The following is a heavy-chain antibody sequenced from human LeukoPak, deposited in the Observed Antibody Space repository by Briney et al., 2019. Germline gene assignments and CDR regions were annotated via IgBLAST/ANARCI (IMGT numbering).Heavy chain of an antibody. V-gene: IGHV3-43*02. CDR1: GFTFDDYA. J-gene: IGHJ5*02. D-gene: IGHD4-11*01. CDR2: ISGVGGST. CDR3: AKDYDYPSGFDP. Sequence: PGGSLRLSCAASGFTFDDYAMHWVRQAPGKGLEWVSLISGVGGSTYYADSVKGRFTISRDNSKNSLYLQLNSLRTEDTALYYCAKDYDYPSGFDPWGQGTLVTVSS.